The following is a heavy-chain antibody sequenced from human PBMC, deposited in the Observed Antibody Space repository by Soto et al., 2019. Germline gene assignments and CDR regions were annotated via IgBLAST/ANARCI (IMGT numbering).Heavy chain of an antibody. CDR2: ISRNGGST. CDR1: GFTFSSYA. V-gene: IGHV3-64*01. Sequence: EVQLVESGGGLVQPGGSLRLSCAASGFTFSSYAMHWVRQAPGKGLEYVSAISRNGGSTYYANSVKGRFTISRDNSKNSLYLQMGSLRAEDMAVYNCARDEHYDSSGADAFDIWGQGTMVTVSS. J-gene: IGHJ3*02. D-gene: IGHD3-22*01. CDR3: ARDEHYDSSGADAFDI.